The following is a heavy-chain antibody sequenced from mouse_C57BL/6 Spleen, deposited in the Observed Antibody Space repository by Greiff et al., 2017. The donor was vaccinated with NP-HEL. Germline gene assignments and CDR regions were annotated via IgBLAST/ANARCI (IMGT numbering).Heavy chain of an antibody. J-gene: IGHJ4*01. D-gene: IGHD2-1*01. CDR1: GFTFSDYG. CDR3: ARLFYYGNYVDY. CDR2: ISSGSSTI. V-gene: IGHV5-17*01. Sequence: EVKLVESGGGLVKPGGSLKLSCAASGFTFSDYGMHWVRQAPEKGLEWVAYISSGSSTIYYADTVKGRFPISRDNAKNTLFLQMTSLRSEDTAMYYCARLFYYGNYVDYRGQGTSVTVSS.